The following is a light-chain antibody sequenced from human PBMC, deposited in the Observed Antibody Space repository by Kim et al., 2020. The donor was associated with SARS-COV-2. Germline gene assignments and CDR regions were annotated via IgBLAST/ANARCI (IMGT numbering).Light chain of an antibody. CDR2: DAT. J-gene: IGKJ4*01. CDR3: QQRGHWPLT. Sequence: EIVLTQSPATLSLSPGERATLSCRASQSVSSYLAWYQQKPGQAPRLLIYDATNRATGIPARFSGSGSGTDFTLTISSLEPEDFAVYYCQQRGHWPLTFGGGTKVDIK. V-gene: IGKV3-11*01. CDR1: QSVSSY.